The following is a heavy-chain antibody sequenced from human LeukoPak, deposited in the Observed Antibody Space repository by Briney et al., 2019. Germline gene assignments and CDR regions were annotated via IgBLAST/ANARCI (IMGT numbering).Heavy chain of an antibody. J-gene: IGHJ4*02. CDR3: TTEGNYYGSGSYYNPFDY. CDR2: IKSKTDGGTT. V-gene: IGHV3-15*01. Sequence: PXXSLRXXCAASGFTFSNAWMSWVRQAPGKGLEWVGRIKSKTDGGTTDYAAPVKGRFTISRDDSKNTLYLQMNSLKTEDTAVYYCTTEGNYYGSGSYYNPFDYWGQGTLVTVSS. CDR1: GFTFSNAW. D-gene: IGHD3-10*01.